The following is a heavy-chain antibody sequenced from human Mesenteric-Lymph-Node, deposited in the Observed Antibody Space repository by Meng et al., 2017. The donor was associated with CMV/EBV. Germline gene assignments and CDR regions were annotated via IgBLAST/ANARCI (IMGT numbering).Heavy chain of an antibody. V-gene: IGHV3-7*01. CDR3: ASGYYYDSSGTWDY. Sequence: GGSLRLSCAASGFTFSSYWMSWVRQAPGKGLEWVANIKQDGSEKYYVDSVKGRFTISRDNAKNSLYLQMNSLRAEDTAVYYCASGYYYDSSGTWDYWGQGTLVPSPQ. CDR1: GFTFSSYW. CDR2: IKQDGSEK. J-gene: IGHJ4*02. D-gene: IGHD3-22*01.